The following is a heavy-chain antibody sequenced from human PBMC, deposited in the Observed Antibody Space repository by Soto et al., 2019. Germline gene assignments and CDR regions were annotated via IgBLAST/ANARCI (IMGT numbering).Heavy chain of an antibody. CDR1: GYTFTSYG. V-gene: IGHV1-18*04. CDR3: ASVVRGVIVTY. CDR2: ISDYNHNA. D-gene: IGHD3-10*01. J-gene: IGHJ4*02. Sequence: QIQLVQSGAEVKKPGASVKVSCKASGYTFTSYGISWVRQAPGQGLEWMGWISDYNHNAYYAQKLQGRVTMTTDTTTTTAYMDLRSLSSDDTAVYSCASVVRGVIVTYWGQGTLVTVSS.